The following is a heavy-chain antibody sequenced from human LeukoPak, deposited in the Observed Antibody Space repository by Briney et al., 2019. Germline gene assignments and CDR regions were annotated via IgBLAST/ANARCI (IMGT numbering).Heavy chain of an antibody. CDR3: TTDQDNKVGAINFDY. CDR1: GFIVSSNY. J-gene: IGHJ4*02. Sequence: GGSLRLSCAASGFIVSSNYMSWVRQAPGKGLECVSVIFSGGGTYYADSVKGRFTISRDNSKSTLYLQMNSLKTEDTAVYYCTTDQDNKVGAINFDYWGQGTLVTVSS. CDR2: IFSGGGT. V-gene: IGHV3-66*01. D-gene: IGHD1-26*01.